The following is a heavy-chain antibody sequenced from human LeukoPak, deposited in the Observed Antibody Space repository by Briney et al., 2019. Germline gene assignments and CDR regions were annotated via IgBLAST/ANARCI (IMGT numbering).Heavy chain of an antibody. Sequence: SETLSLTCTVSGASISSYYWGWIRQPPGKGLEWIGYIYYSGSTNYNPSLKSRVTISVDTSKSQFSLKLSSVTAADTAVYYCARSLARPGWFDPWGQGTLVTVSS. CDR2: IYYSGST. D-gene: IGHD5-12*01. CDR3: ARSLARPGWFDP. V-gene: IGHV4-59*08. J-gene: IGHJ5*02. CDR1: GASISSYY.